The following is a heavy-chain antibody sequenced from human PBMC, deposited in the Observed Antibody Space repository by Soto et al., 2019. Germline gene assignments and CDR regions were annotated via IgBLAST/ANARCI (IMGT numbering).Heavy chain of an antibody. D-gene: IGHD3-22*01. CDR1: GFTFSSYG. CDR2: IWYDGSNK. V-gene: IGHV3-33*01. CDR3: ASCYDSSVLEAFDI. J-gene: IGHJ3*02. Sequence: GGSLRLSCAASGFTFSSYGMHWVRQAPGKGLEWVAVIWYDGSNKYYADSVKGRFTISRDNSKNTLYLQMNSLRAEGTAVYYCASCYDSSVLEAFDIWGQGTMVTVSS.